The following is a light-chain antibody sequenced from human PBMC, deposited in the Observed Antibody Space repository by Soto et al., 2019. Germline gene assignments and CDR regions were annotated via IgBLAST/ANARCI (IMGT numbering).Light chain of an antibody. J-gene: IGKJ1*01. CDR1: QSVSNNY. CDR2: GAS. Sequence: LSQSLGTVSLSTGERATLSCRASQSVSNNYLAWYQQKPGQAPRLLIYGASNRATGIPDRFSGSGSGTDFTLTISRLEPEDFAVYYCQQYGSSGTFGQGTKVDI. CDR3: QQYGSSGT. V-gene: IGKV3-20*01.